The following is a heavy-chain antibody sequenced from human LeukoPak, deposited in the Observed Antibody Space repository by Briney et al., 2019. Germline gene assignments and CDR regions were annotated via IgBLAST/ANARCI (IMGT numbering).Heavy chain of an antibody. D-gene: IGHD3-22*01. J-gene: IGHJ4*02. V-gene: IGHV4-4*02. CDR2: ISQSGST. CDR3: ARAGRYYDSTGYYWYFDF. CDR1: GGSISSSNW. Sequence: SGTLSLTCAGSGGSISSSNWWSWVRQPPEKGLEWIGAISQSGSTNYNPSLKSRVTMSVDKSKSQFSLKLTSVTAADTAVYYCARAGRYYDSTGYYWYFDFWGQGTLVTVSS.